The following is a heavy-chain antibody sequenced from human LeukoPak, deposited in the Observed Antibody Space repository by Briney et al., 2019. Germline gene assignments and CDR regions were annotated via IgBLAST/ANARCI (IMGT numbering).Heavy chain of an antibody. D-gene: IGHD6-13*01. J-gene: IGHJ4*02. CDR2: ISSTSIYT. V-gene: IGHV3-11*05. CDR1: GFTFSDYY. Sequence: GGSLRLSCAASGFTFSDYYMSWIRQAPGKGLEWVSDISSTSIYTNYADSVKGRFTISRDNAKNSLYLQMNSLRAEDTAVYYCAREDGYSSSWYSDYWGQGTLVIVSS. CDR3: AREDGYSSSWYSDY.